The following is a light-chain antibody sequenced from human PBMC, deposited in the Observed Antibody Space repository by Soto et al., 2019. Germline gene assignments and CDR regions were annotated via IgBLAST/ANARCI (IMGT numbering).Light chain of an antibody. CDR2: AAS. CDR3: LQDYNYPLT. V-gene: IGKV1-6*01. J-gene: IGKJ4*01. CDR1: QGIRND. Sequence: AIQMTQSPSSLSASVGYRVTITCRSSQGIRNDLGWYQQKPGKAPKLLSYAASSLQSGVPSRFSGSGSGTDFTLTISSLQHEDLATYYCLQDYNYPLTFGGGTKVDIK.